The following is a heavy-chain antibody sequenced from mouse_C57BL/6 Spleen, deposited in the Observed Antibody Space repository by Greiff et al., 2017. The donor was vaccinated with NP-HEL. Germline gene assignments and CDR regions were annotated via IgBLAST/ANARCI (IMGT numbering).Heavy chain of an antibody. CDR2: INPGSGGT. CDR3: ARSWFITTVDYFDY. V-gene: IGHV1-54*01. D-gene: IGHD1-1*01. Sequence: QVQLQQSGAELVRPGTSVKVSCKASGYAFTNYLIEWVKQRPGQGLEWIGVINPGSGGTNYNEKFKGKATLTADKSSSTAHMQLSSLTSEDSAVYFCARSWFITTVDYFDYWGQGTTLTVSS. J-gene: IGHJ2*01. CDR1: GYAFTNYL.